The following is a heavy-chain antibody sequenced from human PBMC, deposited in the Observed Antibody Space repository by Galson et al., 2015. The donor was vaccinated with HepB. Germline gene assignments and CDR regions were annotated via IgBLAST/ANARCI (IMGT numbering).Heavy chain of an antibody. V-gene: IGHV4-34*01. CDR2: INYSGST. J-gene: IGHJ3*02. CDR3: ARGGPRRIWMVTPSVGAFDI. D-gene: IGHD5-18*01. CDR1: GGSFSGYY. Sequence: LSLTCAIYGGSFSGYYWSWIRQPPGKGLEWIGEINYSGSTNYNPSLKSRVTISVDTSKNQFSLKLSSVTAADTAVYYCARGGPRRIWMVTPSVGAFDIWGQGTMVTVSS.